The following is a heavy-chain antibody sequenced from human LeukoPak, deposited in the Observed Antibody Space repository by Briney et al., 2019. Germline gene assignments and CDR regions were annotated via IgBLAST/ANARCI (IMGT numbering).Heavy chain of an antibody. CDR1: GYTFTGYY. CDR2: INPNSGGT. Sequence: ASAKVSCKASGYTFTGYYMHWVRQAPGQGLEWMGWINPNSGGTNYAQKFQGRVTMTRDTSISTAYMELSRLRSDDTAVYYCARDGDFWSGYDTKVYWGQGTLVTVSS. D-gene: IGHD3-3*01. CDR3: ARDGDFWSGYDTKVY. V-gene: IGHV1-2*02. J-gene: IGHJ4*02.